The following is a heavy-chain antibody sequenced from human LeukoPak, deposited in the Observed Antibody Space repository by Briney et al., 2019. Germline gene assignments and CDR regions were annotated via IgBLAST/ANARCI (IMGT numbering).Heavy chain of an antibody. Sequence: PGGSLRLSCAASGFTFSSYGMHWVRQAPGKGLEWVSSISSFSGYIYYADSVKGRFTIPRDNAKNSLHLQMNSLRVEDTAVYYCARDPSPRTTYYYYYMDVWGKGTTVTVSS. CDR2: ISSFSGYI. CDR3: ARDPSPRTTYYYYYMDV. D-gene: IGHD2-2*01. J-gene: IGHJ6*03. CDR1: GFTFSSYG. V-gene: IGHV3-21*01.